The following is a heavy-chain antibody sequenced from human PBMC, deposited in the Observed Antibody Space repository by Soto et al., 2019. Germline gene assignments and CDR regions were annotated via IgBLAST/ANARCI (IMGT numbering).Heavy chain of an antibody. J-gene: IGHJ6*02. CDR2: IYYSGST. V-gene: IGHV4-31*03. Sequence: PSETLSLTCTVSGGSISSGGYYWSWIRQHPGKGLEWIGYIYYSGSTYYNPSLKSRVTISVDTSKNQFSLKLSSVTAADTAVYYCARGGYGDTRTTPQVSYYYYGMDVWGQGTTVTVSS. CDR1: GGSISSGGYY. CDR3: ARGGYGDTRTTPQVSYYYYGMDV. D-gene: IGHD4-17*01.